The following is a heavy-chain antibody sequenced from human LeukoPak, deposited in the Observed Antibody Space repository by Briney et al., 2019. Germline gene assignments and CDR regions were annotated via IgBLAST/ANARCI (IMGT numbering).Heavy chain of an antibody. J-gene: IGHJ4*02. CDR2: IIPIFGTA. CDR1: GGTFSSYA. V-gene: IGHV1-69*05. D-gene: IGHD1-7*01. CDR3: ARRRPPGTTFQPFDY. Sequence: SVKVSCKASGGTFSSYAISWVRQAPGQGLEWMGGIIPIFGTANYAQKFQGRVTITTDESTSKAYMELSSLRSEDTAVYYCARRRPPGTTFQPFDYWGQGTPVTVSS.